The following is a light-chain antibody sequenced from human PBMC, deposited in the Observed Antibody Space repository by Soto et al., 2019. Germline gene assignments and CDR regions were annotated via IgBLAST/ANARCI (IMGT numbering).Light chain of an antibody. CDR3: QQDGSPPT. Sequence: EIVLTQSPGTLSVSPGERATLSCRSSQSVSSSYLAWYQQKPGQAPRLLIYDVSSGATGIPDWFSGSGSGTDFTLTISRLEAEDFAVYYRQQDGSPPTFGQGTKVEIK. J-gene: IGKJ1*01. V-gene: IGKV3-20*01. CDR1: QSVSSSY. CDR2: DVS.